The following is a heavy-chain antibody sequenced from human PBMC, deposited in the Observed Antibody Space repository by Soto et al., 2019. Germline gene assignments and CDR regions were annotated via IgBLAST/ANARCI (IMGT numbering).Heavy chain of an antibody. Sequence: ESGGGLVQPGRSLRLSCAASGFTFDDYAMHWVRQAPGKGLEWVSGISWNSGSIGYADSVKGRFTISRDNAKNSLYLQMNSLRAEDTALYYCAKAMGVVTATPYFDYCGQGTLVTVSS. CDR2: ISWNSGSI. D-gene: IGHD2-21*02. CDR3: AKAMGVVTATPYFDY. J-gene: IGHJ4*02. CDR1: GFTFDDYA. V-gene: IGHV3-9*01.